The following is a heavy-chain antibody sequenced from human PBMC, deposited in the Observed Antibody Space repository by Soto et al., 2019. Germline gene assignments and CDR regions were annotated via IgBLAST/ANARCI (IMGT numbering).Heavy chain of an antibody. J-gene: IGHJ5*02. CDR1: GYIFTGYY. CDR3: ARPYCSSNSCHNFFDP. D-gene: IGHD2-2*01. V-gene: IGHV1-2*02. CDR2: INPNSGGT. Sequence: ASVKVSCKASGYIFTGYYMNWVRQAPGHGLEWMGWINPNSGGTNYAQKFQGRVTMTTDTSINTAYMELSRLRSDDTAVYYCARPYCSSNSCHNFFDPWGQGTQVTVS.